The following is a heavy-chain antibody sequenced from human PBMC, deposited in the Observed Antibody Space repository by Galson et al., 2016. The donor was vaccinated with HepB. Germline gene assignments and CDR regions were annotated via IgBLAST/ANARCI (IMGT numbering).Heavy chain of an antibody. D-gene: IGHD6-13*01. J-gene: IGHJ4*02. CDR2: IKQDGSEK. CDR3: ARAAERWSSSHGKY. V-gene: IGHV3-7*01. Sequence: SLRLSCAASGFTFSSYWMSWVRQAPGKGLEWVANIKQDGSEKYYVDSVKGRFTISRDYAENSLYLQMNSLRAEDTAVYYCARAAERWSSSHGKYWGQGTLVTVSS. CDR1: GFTFSSYW.